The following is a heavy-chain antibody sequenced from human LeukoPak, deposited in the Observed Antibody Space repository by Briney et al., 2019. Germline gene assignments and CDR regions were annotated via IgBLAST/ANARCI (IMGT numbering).Heavy chain of an antibody. CDR2: ISYDGSNK. CDR1: GFTFSSYA. V-gene: IGHV3-30-3*01. D-gene: IGHD3-3*01. CDR3: ARYYDFWSGTTPRGYFDY. J-gene: IGHJ4*02. Sequence: QPGRSLRLSCAASGFTFSSYAMHWVRQAPGKGLEWVAVISYDGSNKYYADSVKGRFTISRDNSKNTLYLQMNSLRAEDTAVYYCARYYDFWSGTTPRGYFDYWGQGTLVTVSS.